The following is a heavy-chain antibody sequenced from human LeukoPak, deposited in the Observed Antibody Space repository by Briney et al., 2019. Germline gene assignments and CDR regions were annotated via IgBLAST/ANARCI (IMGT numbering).Heavy chain of an antibody. Sequence: GGSLRLSCAASGFTFSGYWMTRVRQAPGKGLEWVANIKQDGSEKYYVDSVKGRFTISRDNAKNSLYLQMNSLRAEDTAVYYCAGARYFDWLLSDHNYYFDYWGQGTLVTVSS. CDR1: GFTFSGYW. CDR2: IKQDGSEK. CDR3: AGARYFDWLLSDHNYYFDY. D-gene: IGHD3-9*01. V-gene: IGHV3-7*01. J-gene: IGHJ4*02.